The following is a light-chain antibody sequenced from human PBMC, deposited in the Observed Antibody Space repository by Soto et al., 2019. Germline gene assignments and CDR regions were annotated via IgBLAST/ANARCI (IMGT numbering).Light chain of an antibody. Sequence: DIHMTQSPSALSAAIGETVTITFRASQSVSDSLAWYQVKPGEAPKLLIFDVSNLETGVPSRFSGSGSGTKFTLTIASLQPDDFATYYCQQYETFSGTFGPGTKVDIK. J-gene: IGKJ1*01. CDR3: QQYETFSGT. V-gene: IGKV1-5*01. CDR2: DVS. CDR1: QSVSDS.